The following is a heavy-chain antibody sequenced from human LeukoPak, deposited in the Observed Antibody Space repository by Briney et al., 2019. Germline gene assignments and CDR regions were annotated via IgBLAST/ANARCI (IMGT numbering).Heavy chain of an antibody. Sequence: SETLSLTCAVYGESFGDYYWGWIRQSPGKGLEWIGDINHRGGTNYNASLKSRVTLFVHTSKNQFSLQLTSVTAADTAMYYCVRLLPMIRGHWFDPWGQGTLVTVSS. CDR2: INHRGGT. J-gene: IGHJ5*02. CDR1: GESFGDYY. CDR3: VRLLPMIRGHWFDP. D-gene: IGHD3-10*01. V-gene: IGHV4-34*01.